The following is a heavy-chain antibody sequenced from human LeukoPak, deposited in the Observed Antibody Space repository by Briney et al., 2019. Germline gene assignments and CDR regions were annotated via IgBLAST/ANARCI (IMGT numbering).Heavy chain of an antibody. CDR2: IYTSGST. Sequence: SETLSLTCTVSGYSISSGYYWSWIRQPAGKGLEWIGRIYTSGSTNYNPSLKSRVSISVDTSKNQFSLKLSSVTAADTAVYYCASSTIFGVVIALFDYWGQGTLVTVSS. D-gene: IGHD3-3*01. J-gene: IGHJ4*02. V-gene: IGHV4-61*02. CDR1: GYSISSGYY. CDR3: ASSTIFGVVIALFDY.